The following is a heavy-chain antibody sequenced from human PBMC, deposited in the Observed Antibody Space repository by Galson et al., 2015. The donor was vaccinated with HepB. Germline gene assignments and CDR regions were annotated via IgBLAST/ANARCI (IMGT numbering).Heavy chain of an antibody. J-gene: IGHJ2*01. CDR2: IYYSGST. CDR1: GGSISSGDYY. Sequence: TLSLTCTVSGGSISSGDYYWSWIRQPPGKGLEWIGYIYYSGSTYYNPSLKSRVTISVDTSKNQFSLKLSSVTAADTAVYYCAREGPAGEPYENWYFDLWGRGTLVTVSS. V-gene: IGHV4-30-4*01. CDR3: AREGPAGEPYENWYFDL. D-gene: IGHD2-2*01.